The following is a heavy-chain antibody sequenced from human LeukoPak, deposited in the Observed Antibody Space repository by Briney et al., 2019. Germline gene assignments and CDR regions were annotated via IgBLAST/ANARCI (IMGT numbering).Heavy chain of an antibody. V-gene: IGHV1-18*01. CDR2: ISAYNGNT. CDR3: ARDKGDYDFWSGYLFRFDP. CDR1: GYTFTSYG. D-gene: IGHD3-3*01. Sequence: GASVKVSCKASGYTFTSYGISWVRQAPGQGLEWMGWISAYNGNTNYAQKLQGRVTMTTDTPPSTAYMELRSLRSDDTAVYYCARDKGDYDFWSGYLFRFDPWGQGSLVTVSS. J-gene: IGHJ5*02.